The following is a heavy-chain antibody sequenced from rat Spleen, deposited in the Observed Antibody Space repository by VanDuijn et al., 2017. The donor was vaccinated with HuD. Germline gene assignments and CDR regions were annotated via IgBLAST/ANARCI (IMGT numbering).Heavy chain of an antibody. J-gene: IGHJ2*01. Sequence: EVQLVESGGGLVQPGRSLKLSCAASGFTFSDHYMAWVRQAPKKGLEWVATISYDGSSTYYRDSVKGRFTISRDNAKSTLYLQMDSLRSEDTATYYCARQTGIPPAYWGQGVMVTVSS. CDR1: GFTFSDHY. CDR3: ARQTGIPPAY. CDR2: ISYDGSST. V-gene: IGHV5-7*01. D-gene: IGHD1-4*01.